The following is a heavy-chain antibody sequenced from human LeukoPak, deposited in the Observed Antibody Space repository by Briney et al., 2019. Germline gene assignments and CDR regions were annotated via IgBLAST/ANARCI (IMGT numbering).Heavy chain of an antibody. CDR3: AREAVVGGIDDAFDI. J-gene: IGHJ3*02. V-gene: IGHV3-7*01. CDR2: IKQDGNDK. Sequence: GGSLRLSCEASGFTFSNFYMSWVRQAPGKGLEWVANIKQDGNDKYYVDSVKGRFTISRDNAKNSVYVQMDSLRVEDTAVYHCAREAVVGGIDDAFDIWGQGTRVTVSS. D-gene: IGHD1-26*01. CDR1: GFTFSNFY.